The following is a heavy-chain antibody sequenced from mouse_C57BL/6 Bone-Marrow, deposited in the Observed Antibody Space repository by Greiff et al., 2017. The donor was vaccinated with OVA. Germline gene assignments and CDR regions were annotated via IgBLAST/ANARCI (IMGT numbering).Heavy chain of an antibody. Sequence: VHVKQSGAELVRPGASVKLSCTASGFNIKDDYMHWVKQRPEQGLEWIGWIDPENGDTEYASKFQGKATITADTSSNTAYLQLSSLTSEDTAVYYCFITTVVHWGQGTTLTVSS. CDR3: FITTVVH. V-gene: IGHV14-4*01. CDR2: IDPENGDT. CDR1: GFNIKDDY. J-gene: IGHJ2*01. D-gene: IGHD1-1*01.